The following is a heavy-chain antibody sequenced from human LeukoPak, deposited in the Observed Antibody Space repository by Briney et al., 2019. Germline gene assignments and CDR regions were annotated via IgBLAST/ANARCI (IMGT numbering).Heavy chain of an antibody. J-gene: IGHJ4*02. CDR1: GGSISSYY. Sequence: PSETLSLTCTVSGGSISSYYWSWIRQPPGKGLEWIGYIYYSGSINYNPSLKSRVTISVDTSKNQFSLKLSSVTAADTAVYYCARHSSHYYDSSGYYGPADYWGQGTLVTVSS. D-gene: IGHD3-22*01. V-gene: IGHV4-59*08. CDR2: IYYSGSI. CDR3: ARHSSHYYDSSGYYGPADY.